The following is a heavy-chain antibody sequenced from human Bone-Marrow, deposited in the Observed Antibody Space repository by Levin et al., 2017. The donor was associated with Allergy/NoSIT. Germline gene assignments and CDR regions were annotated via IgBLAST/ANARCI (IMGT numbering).Heavy chain of an antibody. CDR3: AKTAAVAGTYLYYFDY. D-gene: IGHD6-19*01. CDR1: GFTFSSYG. CDR2: ISYDGSNK. J-gene: IGHJ4*02. Sequence: PGGSLRLSCAASGFTFSSYGMHWVRQAPGKGLEWVAVISYDGSNKYYADSVKGRFTISRDNSKNTLYLQMNSLRAEDTAVYYCAKTAAVAGTYLYYFDYWGQGTLVTVSS. V-gene: IGHV3-30*18.